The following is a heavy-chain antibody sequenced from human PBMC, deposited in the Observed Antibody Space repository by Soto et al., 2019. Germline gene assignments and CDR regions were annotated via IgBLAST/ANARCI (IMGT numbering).Heavy chain of an antibody. CDR3: ARGSPVTTDY. J-gene: IGHJ4*02. V-gene: IGHV4-30-2*01. CDR2: IYHSGST. D-gene: IGHD4-17*01. CDR1: GGSISSGGYS. Sequence: QLQLQXSXSGLVKPSQTLSLTCAVSGGSISSGGYSWSWIRQPPGKGLEWIGYIYHSGSTYYNPSLKSRVTISVDRSKNQFSLKLSSVTAADTAVYYCARGSPVTTDYWGQGTLVTVSS.